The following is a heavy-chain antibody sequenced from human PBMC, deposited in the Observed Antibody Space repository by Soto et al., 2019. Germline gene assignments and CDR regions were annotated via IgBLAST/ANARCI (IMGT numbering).Heavy chain of an antibody. CDR3: ARTVDTAMVNGLDH. J-gene: IGHJ4*02. Sequence: QVQLVQSGAEVKKPGSSVKVSCRASGVTRSTYTITWVRQAPGQGLEWMGRIIPILSLPNYAQKFQGRVTITADKSTNTTYMELSSLRSDDTAIYYCARTVDTAMVNGLDHWGRGTLVVVSS. D-gene: IGHD5-18*01. V-gene: IGHV1-69*02. CDR2: IIPILSLP. CDR1: GVTRSTYT.